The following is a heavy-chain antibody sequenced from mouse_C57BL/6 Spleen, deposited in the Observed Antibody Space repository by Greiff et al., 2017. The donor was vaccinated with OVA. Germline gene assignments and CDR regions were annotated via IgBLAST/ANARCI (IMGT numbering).Heavy chain of an antibody. Sequence: DVQLQESGGGLVKPGGSLKLSCAASGFTFSDYGMHWVRQAPEKGLEWVAYISSGSSTIYYADTVKGRFTISRDNAKNTLFLQMTSLRSEDTAMYYCARRDTYAMDYWGQGTSVTVSS. J-gene: IGHJ4*01. V-gene: IGHV5-17*01. CDR2: ISSGSSTI. CDR3: ARRDTYAMDY. CDR1: GFTFSDYG.